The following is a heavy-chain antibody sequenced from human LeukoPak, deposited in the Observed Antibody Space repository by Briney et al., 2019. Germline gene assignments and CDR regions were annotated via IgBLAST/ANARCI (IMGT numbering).Heavy chain of an antibody. Sequence: RASVKVSCKASDYTFTNYGISWVRQAPGQGLECMGWSSTYNCNTNYAQKIQGRVTMTTDTSTSTAYMELRSLRSDDTAVYYCARDCSSSNCYNVYWGQGTLVSVPS. CDR1: DYTFTNYG. J-gene: IGHJ4*02. D-gene: IGHD2-2*02. CDR3: ARDCSSSNCYNVY. CDR2: SSTYNCNT. V-gene: IGHV1-18*01.